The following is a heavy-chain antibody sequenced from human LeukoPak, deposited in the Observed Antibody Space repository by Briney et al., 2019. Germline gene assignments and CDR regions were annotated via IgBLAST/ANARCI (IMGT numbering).Heavy chain of an antibody. CDR2: INPNCGGT. D-gene: IGHD3-3*01. V-gene: IGHV1-2*02. Sequence: AASVKVSCKSSGYTFTVYYMHWVRQAPGQGLVGMGWINPNCGGTNYAQKFQGRVTMTRATSLSTAYMELSRLRSHDTAVYYCARSHYDFWSGYYHDYYYYYYMDVWRKGTTVTVSS. J-gene: IGHJ6*03. CDR1: GYTFTVYY. CDR3: ARSHYDFWSGYYHDYYYYYYMDV.